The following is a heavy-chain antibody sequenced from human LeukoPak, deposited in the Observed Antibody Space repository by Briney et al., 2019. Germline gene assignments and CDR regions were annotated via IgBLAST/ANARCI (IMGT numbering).Heavy chain of an antibody. Sequence: PGTSLRLSCAASGFAFNSYAMHWVRQAPGKGLEWLAVVSSHGVDKFYADSVKGRFTISKDTSNNTLSLQMNSLGGDDTGVYYCARDLTSIVGAPHMDVWGKGTTVTVSS. V-gene: IGHV3-30*04. CDR3: ARDLTSIVGAPHMDV. CDR1: GFAFNSYA. D-gene: IGHD1-26*01. J-gene: IGHJ6*03. CDR2: VSSHGVDK.